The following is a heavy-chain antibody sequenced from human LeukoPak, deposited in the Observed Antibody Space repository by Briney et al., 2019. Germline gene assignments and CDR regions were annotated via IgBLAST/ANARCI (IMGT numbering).Heavy chain of an antibody. J-gene: IGHJ4*02. V-gene: IGHV3-30-3*01. D-gene: IGHD1-26*01. CDR3: ARAPFYSGLDF. Sequence: GGSLRLSCAASGFTFSSYAMHWVRQAPGKGLEWVAMISYDGTNKYYADSVKGRFTISRDNSQNTLYLQMNSLRAEGTAVYYCARAPFYSGLDFWGQGTLVTVSS. CDR2: ISYDGTNK. CDR1: GFTFSSYA.